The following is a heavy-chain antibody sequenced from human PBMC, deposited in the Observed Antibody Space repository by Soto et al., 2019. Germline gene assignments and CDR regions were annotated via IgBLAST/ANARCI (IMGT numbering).Heavy chain of an antibody. Sequence: QVQLVQSGAEVKKPGSSVKVSCKASGGTFSSYTISWVRQAPGQGLEWMGRIIPILGIANYAQKFQGSVTITADKSTGTAYMELSSLRSEDTAVYYCARMRYSSSDPFDYWGEGTLVTVSS. D-gene: IGHD6-6*01. CDR3: ARMRYSSSDPFDY. V-gene: IGHV1-69*02. J-gene: IGHJ4*02. CDR2: IIPILGIA. CDR1: GGTFSSYT.